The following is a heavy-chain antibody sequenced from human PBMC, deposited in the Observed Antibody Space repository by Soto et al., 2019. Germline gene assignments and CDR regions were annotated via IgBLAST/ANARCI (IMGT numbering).Heavy chain of an antibody. V-gene: IGHV4-59*08. CDR1: GGSISSYS. D-gene: IGHD4-17*01. CDR2: IYYSGST. CDR3: ERGYGVYFDY. Sequence: QVQLQESGPGLVKPSETLSLTCTVYGGSISSYSWSWIRQPPGKGLEWIGYIYYSGSTNYNPSLTSRVTLSVDTSKHQFSLTLSSGTAADTAGYHCERGYGVYFDYWGPGTLGTVSS. J-gene: IGHJ4*02.